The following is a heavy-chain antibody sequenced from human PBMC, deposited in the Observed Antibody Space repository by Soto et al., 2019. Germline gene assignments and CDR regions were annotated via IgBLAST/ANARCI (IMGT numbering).Heavy chain of an antibody. CDR3: AKPTTPQLLWFRELLWQALDG. D-gene: IGHD3-10*01. J-gene: IGHJ6*02. CDR1: GFIFISYA. Sequence: GGSLRLSCAASGFIFISYAMSWVRQAPWKGLEWVSAISGSGGSTYYADSVKGRFTISRDNSKNTLYLQMNSLRAEDTAVYYCAKPTTPQLLWFRELLWQALDGWGQGTTVTVSS. CDR2: ISGSGGST. V-gene: IGHV3-23*01.